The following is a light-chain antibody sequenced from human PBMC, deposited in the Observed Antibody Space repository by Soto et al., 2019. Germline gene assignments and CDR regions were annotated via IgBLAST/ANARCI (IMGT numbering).Light chain of an antibody. CDR2: EGS. CDR1: SSDVGSYNL. J-gene: IGLJ1*01. CDR3: CSSAGSSTVV. V-gene: IGLV2-23*03. Sequence: QSALTQPASVSGSPGQSITISCTGTSSDVGSYNLVSWYQQHPGQAPKLMIYEGSKRPSGVSNRFSVSKSSNTASLTISGVKAEDYADYCSCSSAGSSTVVFGTGTKLTVL.